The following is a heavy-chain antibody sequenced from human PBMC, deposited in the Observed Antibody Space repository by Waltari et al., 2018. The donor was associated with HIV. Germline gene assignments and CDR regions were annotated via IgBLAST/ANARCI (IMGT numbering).Heavy chain of an antibody. CDR2: ITPIILTG. V-gene: IGHV1-69*01. Sequence: QVQLVQSGAEVKKPGSSVKVSCKASGGTFSSDTISWVRQAPGQGLEWMGGITPIILTGNYGQKFQGRDNITGDQSQNTVYMGLTSLGSEETALFYCARGGGGGKVRGNYFDYWGQGTLIFVSS. J-gene: IGHJ4*02. CDR3: ARGGGGGKVRGNYFDY. CDR1: GGTFSSDT. D-gene: IGHD3-10*01.